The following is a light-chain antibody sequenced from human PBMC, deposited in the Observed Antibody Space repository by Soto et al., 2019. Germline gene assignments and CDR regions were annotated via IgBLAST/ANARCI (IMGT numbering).Light chain of an antibody. CDR1: QSVSTN. J-gene: IGKJ5*01. CDR2: FAS. V-gene: IGKV3-15*01. Sequence: VMTQSPAPLSVSRGERAAPSCRASQSVSTNLAWYQQKTGQPPRILIYFASTRDTAVPARFTAGGSRTEFTLTISSLQSDDVPVDYCQQYDKWPRTFGQGTRLDIK. CDR3: QQYDKWPRT.